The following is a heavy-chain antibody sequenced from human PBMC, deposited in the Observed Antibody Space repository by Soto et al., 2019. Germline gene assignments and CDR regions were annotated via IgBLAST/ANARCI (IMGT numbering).Heavy chain of an antibody. V-gene: IGHV1-18*01. CDR3: ARIIRGYSDGLWWDY. CDR1: GYIFTSYG. D-gene: IGHD5-18*01. J-gene: IGHJ4*02. Sequence: ASVKVSSRASGYIFTSYGIIWVRQPPGEGLEWMGWISADNSNTNYAQKLQGRVTMTTDTSTSTAYMELRSLRSDDTAVYYCARIIRGYSDGLWWDYWGQGTLVTVSS. CDR2: ISADNSNT.